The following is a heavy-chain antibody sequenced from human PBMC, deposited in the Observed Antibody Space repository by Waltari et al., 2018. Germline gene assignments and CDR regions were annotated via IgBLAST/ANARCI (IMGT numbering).Heavy chain of an antibody. CDR3: ARGRDVYAGFDYNWFNP. J-gene: IGHJ5*02. Sequence: QVQLLQSGAEVKKPGASVKVSCQASGYTFTTYEINWVGQAIGQGLEWMGWCNPNTGDTGFAPRFQGRVTMTRDTSLNTAYMELSTLTSEDTALYYCARGRDVYAGFDYNWFNPWGPGTLVTVSS. D-gene: IGHD5-12*01. CDR1: GYTFTTYE. CDR2: CNPNTGDT. V-gene: IGHV1-8*02.